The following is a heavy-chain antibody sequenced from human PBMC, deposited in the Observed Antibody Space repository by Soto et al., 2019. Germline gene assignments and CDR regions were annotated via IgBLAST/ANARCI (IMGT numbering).Heavy chain of an antibody. CDR1: GFTFSSYA. Sequence: PGGSLRLSCAASGFTFSSYAMHWVRQAPGKGLERVAVISYDGSNKYYADSVKGRFTISRDNSKNTLYLQMNSLRAEDTAVYYCARDRAYDILTGYFDYWGQGTLVTVSS. J-gene: IGHJ4*02. V-gene: IGHV3-30-3*01. CDR2: ISYDGSNK. CDR3: ARDRAYDILTGYFDY. D-gene: IGHD3-9*01.